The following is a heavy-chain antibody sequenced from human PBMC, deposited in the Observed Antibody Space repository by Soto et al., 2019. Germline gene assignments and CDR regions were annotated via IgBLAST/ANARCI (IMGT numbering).Heavy chain of an antibody. CDR2: IYPGDSDT. D-gene: IGHD3-22*01. CDR3: ARHSYYYDSSGYYSDY. Sequence: GESLKISCKGSGYSFTSYWIGWVRQMPGKGLEWMGIIYPGDSDTRYSPSFQGQVTISADKSISTAYLQWSSLKASDTAMYYCARHSYYYDSSGYYSDYWGQGTLVTVSS. J-gene: IGHJ4*02. V-gene: IGHV5-51*01. CDR1: GYSFTSYW.